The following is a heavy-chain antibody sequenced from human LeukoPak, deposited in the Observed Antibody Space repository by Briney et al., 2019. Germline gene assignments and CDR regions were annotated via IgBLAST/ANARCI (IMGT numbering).Heavy chain of an antibody. CDR1: GGSFSGYY. J-gene: IGHJ4*02. D-gene: IGHD3-3*01. V-gene: IGHV4-34*01. CDR3: ARGFSRLIDY. Sequence: PSETLSLTCAVYGGSFSGYYWSWIRQPPGKGLEWIGEINHSGSTNYNPSLKSRVTISVDTSKNQLSLKLSSVTAADTAVYYCARGFSRLIDYWGQGTLVTVSS. CDR2: INHSGST.